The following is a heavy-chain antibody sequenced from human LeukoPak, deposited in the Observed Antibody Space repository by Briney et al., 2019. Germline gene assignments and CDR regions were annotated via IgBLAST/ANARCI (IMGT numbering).Heavy chain of an antibody. D-gene: IGHD2-15*01. Sequence: SETLSLTCTVSGGSISSSSYYWGWIRQPPGKGLEWIGSIYYSGSTYYNPSLKSRVTISVDTSKNQFSLKLSSVTAADTAVYYCARGEYCSGVSCYFHYYYTDVWGKGTTVTISS. V-gene: IGHV4-39*07. J-gene: IGHJ6*03. CDR1: GGSISSSSYY. CDR3: ARGEYCSGVSCYFHYYYTDV. CDR2: IYYSGST.